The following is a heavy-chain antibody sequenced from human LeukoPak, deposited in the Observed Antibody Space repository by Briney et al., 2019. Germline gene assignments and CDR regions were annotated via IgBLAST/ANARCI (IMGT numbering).Heavy chain of an antibody. CDR2: ISSSSSYI. CDR3: ASHEVGDCSGGSCCIVDY. CDR1: GFTFSSYS. V-gene: IGHV3-21*01. D-gene: IGHD2-15*01. Sequence: GGSLRLSCAASGFTFSSYSMNWVRQAPGKGLEWVSSISSSSSYIYYADSVKGRFTISRDNAKNSLYLQMNSLRAEDTAVYYCASHEVGDCSGGSCCIVDYWGQGTLVTVSS. J-gene: IGHJ4*02.